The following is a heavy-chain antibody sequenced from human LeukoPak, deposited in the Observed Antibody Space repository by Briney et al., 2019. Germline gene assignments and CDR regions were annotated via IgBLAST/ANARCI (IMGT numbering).Heavy chain of an antibody. CDR3: ARDRMGAIMYFDV. D-gene: IGHD3-10*01. J-gene: IGHJ2*01. Sequence: GGSLRLSCAASGFPFSSYSMNWVRQAPGEGLEWVSYISSSRTTSYADSVKGRFTISRDNSRDRLYLETNSLRAEDTAVYYCARDRMGAIMYFDVWGRGTLVTVSS. CDR1: GFPFSSYS. CDR2: ISSSRTT. V-gene: IGHV3-48*01.